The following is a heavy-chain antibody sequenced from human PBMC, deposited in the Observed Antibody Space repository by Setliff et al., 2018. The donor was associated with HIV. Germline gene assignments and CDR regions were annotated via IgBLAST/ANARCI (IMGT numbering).Heavy chain of an antibody. CDR3: ARTPKGDYGDYESVGYFDY. CDR2: IYTSGST. Sequence: PSETLSLTCTVSGGSISSSNYYWGWIRQPAGKGLEWIGRIYTSGSTNYNPPLKSRLTISVDTSKNQFSLKLSSVTAADTAVYYCARTPKGDYGDYESVGYFDYWGQGTLVTVSS. CDR1: GGSISSSNYY. V-gene: IGHV4-61*02. D-gene: IGHD4-17*01. J-gene: IGHJ4*02.